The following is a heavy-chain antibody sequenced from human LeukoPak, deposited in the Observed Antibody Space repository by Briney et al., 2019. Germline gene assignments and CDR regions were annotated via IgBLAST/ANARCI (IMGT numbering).Heavy chain of an antibody. J-gene: IGHJ4*02. CDR3: AKDTRTGYYIGYYFDY. V-gene: IGHV3-23*01. CDR2: ISGSGGST. CDR1: GFTFSSYA. Sequence: GSLRLSCAASGFTFSSYAMSWVRQAPGKGLEWVSAISGSGGSTYYADSVKGRFTISRDNSKNTLYLQMNTLRAEDTAVYYCAKDTRTGYYIGYYFDYWGQGTLVTVSS. D-gene: IGHD3/OR15-3a*01.